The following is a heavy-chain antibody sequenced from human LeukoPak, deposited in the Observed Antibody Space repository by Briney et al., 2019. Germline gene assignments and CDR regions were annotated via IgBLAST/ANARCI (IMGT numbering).Heavy chain of an antibody. V-gene: IGHV3-48*01. Sequence: GGSLRLSCAASGFTFSTYSMNWVRQAPGKGLEWVSYISSSTSTIYYADSVKGRFTISRDNAKNSLYLQMNSLRAEDTAVYYCARVLPYDCINRFDHWGQGTLVTVSS. CDR2: ISSSTSTI. CDR1: GFTFSTYS. CDR3: ARVLPYDCINRFDH. D-gene: IGHD2-21*02. J-gene: IGHJ5*02.